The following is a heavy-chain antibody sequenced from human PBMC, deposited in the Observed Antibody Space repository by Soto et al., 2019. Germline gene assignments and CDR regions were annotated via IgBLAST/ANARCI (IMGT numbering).Heavy chain of an antibody. V-gene: IGHV4-59*08. Sequence: SETLSLTCTVSSDSISSYYWIWIRQSPGKGLEWIGYTDYSGNTDYNPSLKSRVTISGDTSKNQFSLRLSSVTAADTAVYYCARAVGDPLYYLDYWGQGTLVTVSS. J-gene: IGHJ4*02. CDR2: TDYSGNT. D-gene: IGHD6-19*01. CDR3: ARAVGDPLYYLDY. CDR1: SDSISSYY.